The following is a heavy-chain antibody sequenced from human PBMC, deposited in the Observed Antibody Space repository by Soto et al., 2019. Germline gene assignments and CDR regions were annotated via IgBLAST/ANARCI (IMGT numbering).Heavy chain of an antibody. V-gene: IGHV3-9*01. Sequence: GGSLRLSCAASGFNFDDYAMHWVRQIPGKGLEWVSGISWESGSIGHADSVKGRFSISRDNAKNSLYLQMNSLRDEDTAVYYCARGSYLNYFDYWGQGTLVTVSS. D-gene: IGHD1-26*01. CDR1: GFNFDDYA. CDR2: ISWESGSI. J-gene: IGHJ4*02. CDR3: ARGSYLNYFDY.